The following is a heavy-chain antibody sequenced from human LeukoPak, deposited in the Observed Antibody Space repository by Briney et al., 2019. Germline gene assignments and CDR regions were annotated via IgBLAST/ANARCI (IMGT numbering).Heavy chain of an antibody. CDR2: IYYSGST. V-gene: IGHV4-59*01. D-gene: IGHD3-10*01. Sequence: SETLSLTCTVSGVSISSYYWSWIRQPPGKGLEWIGYIYYSGSTNYNPSLKSRVTISVDTSKNQFSLKLSSVTAADTAVYYCARGRLWFGELLFNYYYYYGMDVWGKGTTVTVSS. CDR3: ARGRLWFGELLFNYYYYYGMDV. J-gene: IGHJ6*04. CDR1: GVSISSYY.